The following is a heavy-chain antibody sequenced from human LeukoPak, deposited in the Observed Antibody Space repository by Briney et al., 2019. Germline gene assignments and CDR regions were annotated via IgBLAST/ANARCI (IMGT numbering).Heavy chain of an antibody. J-gene: IGHJ4*02. CDR1: GCTFSSYA. CDR2: ISYDGSNK. CDR3: ARNPYGDYYFDY. V-gene: IGHV3-30-3*01. Sequence: GGSLRLSCAASGCTFSSYAMHWVRQAPGKGLEWVAVISYDGSNKYYADPVKGRFTISRDNSKNTLYLQMNSMRAEDTAVYYCARNPYGDYYFDYWGQGTLVTVSS. D-gene: IGHD4-17*01.